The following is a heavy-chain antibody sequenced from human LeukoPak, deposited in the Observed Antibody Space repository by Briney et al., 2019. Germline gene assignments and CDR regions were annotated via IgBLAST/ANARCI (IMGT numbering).Heavy chain of an antibody. CDR2: IYPGDSET. V-gene: IGHV5-51*01. Sequence: GESLKISCKGSGYSFSNYWIGWERQMPGKGLEWMGTIYPGDSETRYSPSFQGQVTISADKSITTAYLQWSSLKASDTAMYYCARPGRTVTTDFDYWGQGTLVTVSS. CDR1: GYSFSNYW. J-gene: IGHJ4*02. CDR3: ARPGRTVTTDFDY. D-gene: IGHD4-11*01.